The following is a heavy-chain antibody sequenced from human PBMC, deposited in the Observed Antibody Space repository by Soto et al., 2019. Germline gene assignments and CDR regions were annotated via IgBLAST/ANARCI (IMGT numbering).Heavy chain of an antibody. J-gene: IGHJ4*02. CDR2: IYPGDSDI. V-gene: IGHV5-51*01. Sequence: GESLKISCKGSGYIFTSYWIAWVRQMPGKGLEWMGIIYPGDSDIRYSPSFQGQVTISADKSISTAYLQWSTLKASDSAMYYCARQSGSGSSPDHWGQGTLVTVSS. CDR1: GYIFTSYW. CDR3: ARQSGSGSSPDH. D-gene: IGHD3-10*01.